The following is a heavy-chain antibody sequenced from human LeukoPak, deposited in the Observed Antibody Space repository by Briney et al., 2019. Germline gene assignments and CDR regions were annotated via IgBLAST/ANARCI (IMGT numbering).Heavy chain of an antibody. D-gene: IGHD3-9*01. J-gene: IGHJ4*02. Sequence: SQTLSLTCAISGDSVSSNSAAWNWIRRSPSRGLEWLGRTYYRSKWYNDYAVSVKSRITINPDTSKNQFSLQLNSVTPEDTAVYYCARETEYYDILTGLFDYWGQGTLVTVSS. V-gene: IGHV6-1*01. CDR1: GDSVSSNSAA. CDR2: TYYRSKWYN. CDR3: ARETEYYDILTGLFDY.